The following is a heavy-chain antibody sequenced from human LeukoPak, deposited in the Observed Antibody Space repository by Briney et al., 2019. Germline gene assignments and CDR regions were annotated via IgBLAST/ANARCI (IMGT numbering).Heavy chain of an antibody. CDR3: AICPGGDPNYYYYYGMDV. V-gene: IGHV1-69*13. CDR1: GGTFSIYA. CDR2: IIPIFGTA. D-gene: IGHD2-21*02. J-gene: IGHJ6*04. Sequence: SVKVSCKASGGTFSIYAISWVRQAPGQGLEWMGGIIPIFGTANYAQKFQGRVTITADESTSTAYMELSSLRSEDTAVYYCAICPGGDPNYYYYYGMDVWGKGTTVTVSS.